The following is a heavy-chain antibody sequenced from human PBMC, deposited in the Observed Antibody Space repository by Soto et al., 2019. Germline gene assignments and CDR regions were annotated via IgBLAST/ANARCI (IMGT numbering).Heavy chain of an antibody. V-gene: IGHV5-10-1*01. CDR1: GYIFTSYW. D-gene: IGHD6-25*01. J-gene: IGHJ6*02. Sequence: PGESLKISCKASGYIFTSYWISWVRQMPGKGLEWMGRIDPSHSYTNYGPSFQGHVTISADKSISTAYLQWSSLKASDTAIYYCARIGIGTLEQRGMDVWGQGTTVTVYS. CDR3: ARIGIGTLEQRGMDV. CDR2: IDPSHSYT.